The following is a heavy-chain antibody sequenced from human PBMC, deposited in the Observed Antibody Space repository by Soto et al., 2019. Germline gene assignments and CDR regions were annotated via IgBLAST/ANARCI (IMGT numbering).Heavy chain of an antibody. CDR1: GFTFSSYG. V-gene: IGHV3-30*18. CDR3: AQAARSSSSSSFYYYYYMDV. D-gene: IGHD6-6*01. CDR2: ISYDGSNK. Sequence: PGGSLRLSCAASGFTFSSYGMHWVRQAPGKGLEWVAVISYDGSNKYYADSVKGRFTISRDNSKNTLYLQMNSLRAEDTAVDYCAQAARSSSSSSFYYYYYMDVWGKGTTVTVSS. J-gene: IGHJ6*03.